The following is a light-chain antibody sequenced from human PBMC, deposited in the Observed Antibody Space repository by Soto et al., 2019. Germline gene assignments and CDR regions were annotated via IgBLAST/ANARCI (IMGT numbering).Light chain of an antibody. CDR2: EAS. Sequence: ETVLTQSPATLSLSPGERATLSCRASQSVSIFLAWYQQKPGQAPRLLIYEASKRATGVPARFSGSGSGTDFTLTISSLEPEDFAVYYCQQHSSWPPITFGQGTRLEIK. CDR1: QSVSIF. CDR3: QQHSSWPPIT. J-gene: IGKJ5*01. V-gene: IGKV3-11*01.